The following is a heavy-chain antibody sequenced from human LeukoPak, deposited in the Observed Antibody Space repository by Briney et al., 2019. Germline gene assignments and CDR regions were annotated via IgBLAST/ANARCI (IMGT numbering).Heavy chain of an antibody. Sequence: SETLSLTCSVSGSSISNYYWSWIRQSPGKGLEWIGYIYSTGSTDYNPSLKSRVTISVETSKNQFSLRLSSVTAADTAVYFCARHEGLARPFDYWGQGTLVPVSS. J-gene: IGHJ4*02. CDR1: GSSISNYY. CDR2: IYSTGST. D-gene: IGHD6-19*01. CDR3: ARHEGLARPFDY. V-gene: IGHV4-59*08.